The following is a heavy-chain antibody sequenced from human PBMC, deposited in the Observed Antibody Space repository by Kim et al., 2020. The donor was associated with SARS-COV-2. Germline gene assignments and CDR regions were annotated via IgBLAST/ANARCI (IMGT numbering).Heavy chain of an antibody. CDR1: GFTFNTAW. D-gene: IGHD3-10*01. J-gene: IGHJ4*02. CDR2: IKSESDGGTT. CDR3: ATDFMVRGPRSYFDF. V-gene: IGHV3-15*01. Sequence: GGSLRLSCAASGFTFNTAWMSWVRQAPGKGLEWVGRIKSESDGGTTDSAAPMKDRFTILRDDSTNTLLLQINSLKIEDTAVYYCATDFMVRGPRSYFDFWGQGTLVTVSS.